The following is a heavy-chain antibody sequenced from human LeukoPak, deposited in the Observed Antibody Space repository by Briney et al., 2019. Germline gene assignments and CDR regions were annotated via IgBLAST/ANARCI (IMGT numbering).Heavy chain of an antibody. CDR1: GYTLTELS. J-gene: IGHJ4*02. CDR2: FDPEDGET. D-gene: IGHD1-7*01. V-gene: IGHV1-24*01. Sequence: ASVKVSCKVSGYTLTELSMHWVRQAPGKGLEWMGGFDPEDGETIYAQKFQGRVTMTEVTSTDTAYMELSSLRSEDTAVYYCATDLGDNWNSKPGVLWGQGTLVTVSS. CDR3: ATDLGDNWNSKPGVL.